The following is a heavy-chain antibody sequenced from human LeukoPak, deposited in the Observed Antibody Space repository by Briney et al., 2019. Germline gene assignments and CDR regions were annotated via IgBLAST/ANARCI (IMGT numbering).Heavy chain of an antibody. CDR1: GGSFSGYY. D-gene: IGHD1-26*01. J-gene: IGHJ5*02. Sequence: SETLSLTCAVYGGSFSGYYWSWIRQPAGKGLEWIGRIYTSGSTNYNASLKSRVTMSVDTSKNQFSLKLSSVTAADTAVYYCARYDLVGNWFDPWGQGTLVTVSS. V-gene: IGHV4-59*10. CDR3: ARYDLVGNWFDP. CDR2: IYTSGST.